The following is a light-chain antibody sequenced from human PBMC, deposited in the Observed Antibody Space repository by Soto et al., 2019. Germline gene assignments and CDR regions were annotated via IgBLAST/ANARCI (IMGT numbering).Light chain of an antibody. CDR2: DVS. CDR3: SLYTSSSTYV. J-gene: IGLJ1*01. CDR1: ISDVGSYHR. Sequence: QSALTQPPSVSGSPGQSVTISCTGTISDVGSYHRVSWYQQSPGTAPKVLIYDVSNRPSGVPERFSGSRSGKTAYLTISGLEADYEADYYCSLYTSSSTYVFGPGTKLTVL. V-gene: IGLV2-18*01.